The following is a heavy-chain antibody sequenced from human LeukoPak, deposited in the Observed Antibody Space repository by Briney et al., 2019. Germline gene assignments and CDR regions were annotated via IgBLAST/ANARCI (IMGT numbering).Heavy chain of an antibody. D-gene: IGHD2-15*01. J-gene: IGHJ4*02. CDR3: ARTPRYCSGGSCFDY. CDR2: ISSSSSYT. V-gene: IGHV3-11*06. CDR1: GFTFSDYY. Sequence: GGSLRLSCVASGFTFSDYYMSWIRQAPGKGLEWVSYISSSSSYTNYADSVKGRFTISRDNAKNSLYLQMNSLRAEDTAVYYCARTPRYCSGGSCFDYWGQGTLVTVSS.